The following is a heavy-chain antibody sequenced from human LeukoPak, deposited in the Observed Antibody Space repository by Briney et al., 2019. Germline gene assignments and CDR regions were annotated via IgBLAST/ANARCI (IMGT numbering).Heavy chain of an antibody. Sequence: PSQTLSLTCTVSGGSISSGGYYWSWIRQHPGKGLEWVGYIYYSGSTYYNPSLKSRVTISVDTSKNQFSLKLSSVTAADTAVYYCARETAARQYFDYWGQGTLVTVSS. V-gene: IGHV4-31*03. CDR3: ARETAARQYFDY. D-gene: IGHD6-6*01. J-gene: IGHJ4*02. CDR1: GGSISSGGYY. CDR2: IYYSGST.